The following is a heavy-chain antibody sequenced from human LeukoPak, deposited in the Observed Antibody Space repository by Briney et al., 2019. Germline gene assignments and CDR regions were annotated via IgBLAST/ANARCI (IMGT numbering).Heavy chain of an antibody. D-gene: IGHD1-26*01. CDR2: ISGDEGRT. J-gene: IGHJ4*02. Sequence: GGSLRLSCAASGFTFDDYAMRWVRQAPGKGLEWVSVISGDEGRTHYADSVKGRFTISRDNSKNSLYLQMNSLRTEDTAFYYCTTGIVGATIDVDYWGQGTLVTVSS. CDR1: GFTFDDYA. CDR3: TTGIVGATIDVDY. V-gene: IGHV3-43*02.